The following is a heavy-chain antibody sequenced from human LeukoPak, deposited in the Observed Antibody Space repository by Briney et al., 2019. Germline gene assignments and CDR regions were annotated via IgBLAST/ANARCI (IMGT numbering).Heavy chain of an antibody. CDR3: ARGSRYCSSTSCSYYFDY. CDR2: INHSGST. Sequence: SETLSLTCAVYGGSFSGYYWSWIRQPPGKGLEWSGEINHSGSTNYNPSLKSRVTISVDTSKNQFSLKLSSVTAADTAVYYCARGSRYCSSTSCSYYFDYWGQGTLVTVSS. J-gene: IGHJ4*02. CDR1: GGSFSGYY. V-gene: IGHV4-34*01. D-gene: IGHD2-2*01.